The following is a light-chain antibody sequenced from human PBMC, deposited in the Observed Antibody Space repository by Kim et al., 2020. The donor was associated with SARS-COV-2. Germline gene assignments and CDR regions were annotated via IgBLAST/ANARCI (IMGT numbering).Light chain of an antibody. V-gene: IGLV1-44*01. CDR3: AGWDDSLDGWV. CDR1: ISTIVSHA. J-gene: IGLJ3*02. Sequence: GQRVTIPGSGSISTIVSHAANWYQHLPGAAPKLLIYRDNQRPSGVPERFSGSKSGPSASLAISGLQSEDEADYYCAGWDDSLDGWVFGGGTQLTVL. CDR2: RDN.